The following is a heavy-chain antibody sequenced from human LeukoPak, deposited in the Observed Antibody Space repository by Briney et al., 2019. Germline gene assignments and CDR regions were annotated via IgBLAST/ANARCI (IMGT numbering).Heavy chain of an antibody. D-gene: IGHD2/OR15-2a*01. Sequence: HLGGSLRLSCAASGNYWMHWVRQVPGKGLVWVSHINSDGSWTSYADSVKGRFTISKDNAKNTVYLQTNSLRAEDTAVYYCVSFYETYWGRGTLVTVSS. CDR2: INSDGSWT. CDR1: GNYW. CDR3: VSFYETY. V-gene: IGHV3-74*01. J-gene: IGHJ4*02.